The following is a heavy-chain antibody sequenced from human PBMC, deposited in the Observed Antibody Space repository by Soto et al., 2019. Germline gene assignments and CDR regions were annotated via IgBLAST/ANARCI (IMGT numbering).Heavy chain of an antibody. CDR3: ARGTYYDFWSGYFARYTTPYFDY. V-gene: IGHV4-31*03. CDR2: IYYSGST. Sequence: PSETLSLTCTVSGGSISSGGYYWSWIRQHPGKGLEWIGYIYYSGSTYYNPSLKSRVTISVDTSKNQFSLKLSSVTAADTAVYYCARGTYYDFWSGYFARYTTPYFDYWGQGTLVT. D-gene: IGHD3-3*01. CDR1: GGSISSGGYY. J-gene: IGHJ4*02.